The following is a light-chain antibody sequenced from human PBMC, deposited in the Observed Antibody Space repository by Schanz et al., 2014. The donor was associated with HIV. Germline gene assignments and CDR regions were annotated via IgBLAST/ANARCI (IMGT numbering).Light chain of an antibody. CDR1: SSDVGGYNY. CDR3: SSFADGHKLL. V-gene: IGLV2-8*01. CDR2: EVY. Sequence: QSVLTQPPSASGSPGQSVTISCTGTSSDVGGYNYVSWYQQHPGKAPKRMIYEVYERPSGVPDRFSGSKSGNTASLTVSGLQPEDEADYYCSSFADGHKLLFGGGTKLTVL. J-gene: IGLJ3*02.